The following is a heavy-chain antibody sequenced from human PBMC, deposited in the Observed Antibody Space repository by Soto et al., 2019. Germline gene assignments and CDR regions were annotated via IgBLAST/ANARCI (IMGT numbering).Heavy chain of an antibody. Sequence: EVKLLESGGGLVQPGGSMRLSCVASGFSFGTYAMTWVRQVPGKGLEWVSTISGGIGSTFYADSVKGRFTNSRDISKKMLFRHMNGLRGEDTGTYYGAKGAARYFDYWGRGTLVTVSS. J-gene: IGHJ4*02. CDR1: GFSFGTYA. CDR2: ISGGIGST. CDR3: AKGAARYFDY. V-gene: IGHV3-23*01. D-gene: IGHD1-26*01.